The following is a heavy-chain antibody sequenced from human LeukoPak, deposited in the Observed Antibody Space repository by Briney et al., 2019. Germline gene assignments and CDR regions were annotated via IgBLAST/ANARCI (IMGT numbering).Heavy chain of an antibody. CDR1: GGSFSGYY. Sequence: SETLSLTCAVYGGSFSGYYWRWIRQPPGKGLEWIGEINHSGSTNYNPSLKSRVTISVDTSKNQFSLKLSSVTAADTAVYYCARGLAAAAKHFDYWGQGTLVTVSS. J-gene: IGHJ4*02. CDR3: ARGLAAAAKHFDY. CDR2: INHSGST. V-gene: IGHV4-34*01. D-gene: IGHD6-13*01.